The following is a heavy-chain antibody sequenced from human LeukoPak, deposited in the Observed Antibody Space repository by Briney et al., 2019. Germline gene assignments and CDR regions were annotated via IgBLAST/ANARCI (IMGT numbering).Heavy chain of an antibody. V-gene: IGHV1-18*01. D-gene: IGHD2-15*01. CDR1: GYTFTSYG. J-gene: IGHJ3*02. CDR3: ARDLSSGGSFVAFDI. Sequence: ASVKVSCKASGYTFTSYGISWVRQAPGQGLEWMGWISAYNGNTNYAQKLQGRVTMTTDTSTSTAYMELRSLRSEDTAVYYCARDLSSGGSFVAFDIWGQGTMVTVSS. CDR2: ISAYNGNT.